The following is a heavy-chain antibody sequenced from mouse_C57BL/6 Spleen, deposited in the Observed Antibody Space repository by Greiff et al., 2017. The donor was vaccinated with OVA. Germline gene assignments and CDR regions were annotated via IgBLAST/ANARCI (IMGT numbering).Heavy chain of an antibody. D-gene: IGHD2-2*01. CDR2: IDPETGGT. CDR1: GYTFTDYE. J-gene: IGHJ2*01. V-gene: IGHV1-15*01. Sequence: VKLMESGAELVRPGASVTLSCKASGYTFTDYEMHWVKQTPVHGLEWIGAIDPETGGTAYNQKFKGKAILTADKSSSTAYMELRSLTSEDSAVYYCTRGENGYDSYYFDYWGQGTTLTVSS. CDR3: TRGENGYDSYYFDY.